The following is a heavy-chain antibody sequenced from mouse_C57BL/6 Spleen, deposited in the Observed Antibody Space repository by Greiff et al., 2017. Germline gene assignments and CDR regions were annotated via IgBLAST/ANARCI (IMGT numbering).Heavy chain of an antibody. CDR1: GFTFSDYG. J-gene: IGHJ4*01. CDR3: AREGYGNLYAMDY. D-gene: IGHD2-1*01. Sequence: EVQLQQSGGGLVKPGGSLKLSCAASGFTFSDYGMHWVRQAPEKGLEWVAYISSGSSTIYYEDTVKGRFTISRDNAKNTLFLQMTSLRSEDTAMYCCAREGYGNLYAMDYWGQGTSVTVSA. CDR2: ISSGSSTI. V-gene: IGHV5-17*01.